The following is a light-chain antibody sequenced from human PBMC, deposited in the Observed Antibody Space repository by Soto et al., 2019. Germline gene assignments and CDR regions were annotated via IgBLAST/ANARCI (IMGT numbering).Light chain of an antibody. V-gene: IGKV1-5*01. CDR2: DAS. CDR1: QIISSW. Sequence: DIQMPQSPSTLSASVGDRVTITCRASQIISSWLAWYQQKPGKAPKLLIYDASSLQGGVPSRFSGSGSGTEFTLTISSLQPDDFATYYCQQYNSYPWTFGQGTKV. J-gene: IGKJ1*01. CDR3: QQYNSYPWT.